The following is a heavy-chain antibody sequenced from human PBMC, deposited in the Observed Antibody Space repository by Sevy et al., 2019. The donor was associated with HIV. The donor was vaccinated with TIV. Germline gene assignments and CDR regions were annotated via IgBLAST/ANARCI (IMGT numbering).Heavy chain of an antibody. CDR2: ISSSSSYI. J-gene: IGHJ4*02. V-gene: IGHV3-21*01. Sequence: GGSLRLSCAASGFTFSSYGMHWVRQAPGKGLEWVSSISSSSSYIYYADSVKGRFTISRDNAKNSLYLQMNSLRAEDTAVYYCARDVFEYSSSSDYWGQGTLVTVSS. CDR1: GFTFSSYG. D-gene: IGHD6-6*01. CDR3: ARDVFEYSSSSDY.